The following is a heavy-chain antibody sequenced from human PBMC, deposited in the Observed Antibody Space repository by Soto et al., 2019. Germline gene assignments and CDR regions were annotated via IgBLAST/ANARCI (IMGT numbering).Heavy chain of an antibody. D-gene: IGHD1-1*01. CDR3: ARDRGLRYPSPSFDY. J-gene: IGHJ4*02. CDR2: INAGNGNT. CDR1: GYTFTSYA. V-gene: IGHV1-3*01. Sequence: ASVKVSCKASGYTFTSYAMHCVRQAPGQRLEWMGWINAGNGNTKYSQKFQGRVTITRDTSASTAYMELSSLRSEDTAVYYCARDRGLRYPSPSFDYWGQGTLVTVSS.